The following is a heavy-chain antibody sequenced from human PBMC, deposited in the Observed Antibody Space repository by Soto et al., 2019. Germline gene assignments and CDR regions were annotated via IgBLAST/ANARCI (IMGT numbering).Heavy chain of an antibody. J-gene: IGHJ4*02. CDR2: IIPILGIA. CDR3: ARERLGATITFDY. D-gene: IGHD5-12*01. V-gene: IGHV1-69*08. CDR1: GGTFSSYT. Sequence: QVQLVQSGAAVKKPGSSVKVSCKASGGTFSSYTISWVRQAPGQGLEWMGRIIPILGIANYAQKFQGRVTITADKSTSTAYMELSSLRSEDTAVYYCARERLGATITFDYWGQGTLVTVSS.